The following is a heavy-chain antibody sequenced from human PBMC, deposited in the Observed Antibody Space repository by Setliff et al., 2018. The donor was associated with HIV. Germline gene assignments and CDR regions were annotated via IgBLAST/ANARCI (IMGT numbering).Heavy chain of an antibody. V-gene: IGHV4-39*01. CDR3: ARGSLVRGVTY. D-gene: IGHD3-10*01. Sequence: ETLSLTCSVSGGSISSSGYHWGWIRQPPGKGLEWVATISSSGSTYYTPSLNSRVTISVDTSKNQFSLKLSSVTAADTAVYYCARGSLVRGVTYWGQGTLVTVSS. CDR2: ISSSGST. J-gene: IGHJ4*02. CDR1: GGSISSSGYH.